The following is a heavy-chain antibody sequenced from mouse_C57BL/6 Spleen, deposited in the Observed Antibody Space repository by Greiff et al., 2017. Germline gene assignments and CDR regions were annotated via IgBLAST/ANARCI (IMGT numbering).Heavy chain of an antibody. V-gene: IGHV1-4*01. J-gene: IGHJ1*03. CDR3: AREFITTGVEGYFDV. CDR1: GYTFTSYT. CDR2: LNPSSGYT. D-gene: IGHD1-1*01. Sequence: VQLQQSGAELARPGASVKMSCKASGYTFTSYTMHWVKQRPGQGLEWIGYLNPSSGYTKYNQKFKDKATLTADKSSSTAYMQLSSLTSDDSAVYYCAREFITTGVEGYFDVWGTGTTVTVSS.